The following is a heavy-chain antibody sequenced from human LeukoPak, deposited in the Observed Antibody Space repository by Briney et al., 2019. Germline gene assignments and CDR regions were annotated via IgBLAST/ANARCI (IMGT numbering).Heavy chain of an antibody. CDR3: ARRSGTTHWFDP. J-gene: IGHJ5*02. CDR1: GGSFSGYY. D-gene: IGHD1-1*01. V-gene: IGHV4-34*01. CDR2: INHSGST. Sequence: SETLSLTCAVYGGSFSGYYWSWIRQPPGKGLEWIGEINHSGSTNYNPSLKSRVTISVDTSKNQFSLKLSSVTAADTAVYYCARRSGTTHWFDPWGQGTLVTVSS.